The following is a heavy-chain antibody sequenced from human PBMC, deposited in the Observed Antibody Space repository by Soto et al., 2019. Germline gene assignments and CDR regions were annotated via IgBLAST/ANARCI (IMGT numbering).Heavy chain of an antibody. CDR3: AKDGSVYSSSSGNDY. D-gene: IGHD6-6*01. V-gene: IGHV3-23*01. CDR2: ISGSGGST. CDR1: GFTFSSYA. J-gene: IGHJ4*02. Sequence: GGSLRLSCAASGFTFSSYAMSWVRQAPGKGLEWVSAISGSGGSTYYADSVKGRFTISRDNSKNTLYLQMNSLRAEDTAVYYCAKDGSVYSSSSGNDYWGQGTLVTVSS.